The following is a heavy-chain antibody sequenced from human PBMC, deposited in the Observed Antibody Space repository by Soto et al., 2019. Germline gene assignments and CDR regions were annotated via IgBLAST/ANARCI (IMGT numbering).Heavy chain of an antibody. V-gene: IGHV1-18*01. CDR1: GYTFPTYG. CDR3: AREFEGHSSSWPFDY. D-gene: IGHD6-13*01. J-gene: IGHJ4*02. Sequence: QVQLVQSGGEVKKPGASVRVSCRASGYTFPTYGIAWVRQAPGQGLEWMGWISVYNGFTHYAQKFRGRDTVTTETSTSTVHMELRSLSSGGTAVYYCAREFEGHSSSWPFDYWGQGTLVTVSA. CDR2: ISVYNGFT.